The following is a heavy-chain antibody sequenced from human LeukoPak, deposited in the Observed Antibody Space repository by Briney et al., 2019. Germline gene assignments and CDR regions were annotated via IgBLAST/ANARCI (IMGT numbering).Heavy chain of an antibody. CDR1: GFTFSSYA. J-gene: IGHJ4*02. CDR3: ARDTSAYFDY. V-gene: IGHV3-30*04. CDR2: ISYDGSNK. Sequence: GGSLRLSCAASGFTFSSYAMHWVRQAPGKGLEWVAVISYDGSNKYYADSVKGRFTISRDNAKNSLYLQMNSLRAEDTAVYYCARDTSAYFDYWGQGTLVTVSS. D-gene: IGHD1-26*01.